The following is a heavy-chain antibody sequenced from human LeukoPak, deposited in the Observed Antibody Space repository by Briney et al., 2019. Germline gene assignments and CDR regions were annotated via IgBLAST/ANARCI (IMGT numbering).Heavy chain of an antibody. Sequence: SETLSLTCTVSGASITSYYWSWIRQPPGKRLEWIGYIYHSGIASYNPSLKSRVTMSVDTSMNQFSLKLSSVTAADTAVYYCARDSPENWFDPWGQGTLVTVSS. J-gene: IGHJ5*02. V-gene: IGHV4-59*01. CDR2: IYHSGIA. CDR1: GASITSYY. CDR3: ARDSPENWFDP. D-gene: IGHD2-2*01.